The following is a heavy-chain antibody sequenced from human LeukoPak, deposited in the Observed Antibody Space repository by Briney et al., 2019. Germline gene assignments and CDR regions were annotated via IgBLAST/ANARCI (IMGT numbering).Heavy chain of an antibody. Sequence: GGSLRLSCAASGFTFSSYDMNWVRQAPGKGLEWVSRISGSGGSTYYADSVKGRFTISRDNSKNTLYLQMNSLRVEDTAVYYCAKAVPGPEIDYWGQGTLVTVSS. CDR2: ISGSGGST. CDR1: GFTFSSYD. D-gene: IGHD6-19*01. CDR3: AKAVPGPEIDY. J-gene: IGHJ4*02. V-gene: IGHV3-23*01.